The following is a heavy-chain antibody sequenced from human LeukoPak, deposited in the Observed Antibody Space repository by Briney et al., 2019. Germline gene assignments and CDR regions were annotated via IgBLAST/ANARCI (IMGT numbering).Heavy chain of an antibody. J-gene: IGHJ4*02. V-gene: IGHV3-21*01. D-gene: IGHD2-2*01. CDR3: TREGGDCSSSSCYSLGQDS. CDR1: GFTFSSYT. Sequence: GGSLRLPCAASGFTFSSYTMNWVRQPPGKGLEWVSSITGSTTSKYYTDSVKGRFTISRDNAKNSLFLQMNSLRADDTAVYYCTREGGDCSSSSCYSLGQDSWGQGTLVTVSS. CDR2: ITGSTTSK.